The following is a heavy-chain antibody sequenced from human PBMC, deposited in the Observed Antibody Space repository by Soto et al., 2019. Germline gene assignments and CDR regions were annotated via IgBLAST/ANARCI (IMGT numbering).Heavy chain of an antibody. Sequence: QVQLVQSGAEVKKPGSSVKVSCKASGGTFSSYAISWVRQAPGQGLEWMGGIIPIFGTANYAQKFQGRVTITADESTSTAYMELSSLRSEDTAVYYCARDPGYCDGDCYTSNEYNWFDPWGQGTLVTVSS. CDR1: GGTFSSYA. D-gene: IGHD2-21*02. CDR2: IIPIFGTA. V-gene: IGHV1-69*01. CDR3: ARDPGYCDGDCYTSNEYNWFDP. J-gene: IGHJ5*02.